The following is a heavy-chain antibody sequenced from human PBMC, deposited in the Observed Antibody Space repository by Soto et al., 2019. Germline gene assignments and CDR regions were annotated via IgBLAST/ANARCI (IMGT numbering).Heavy chain of an antibody. CDR3: ARVKAQILSSGWYGGDDI. V-gene: IGHV3-23*01. Sequence: SLRLSCTASLFTFSTYSMTWVLNTPFKLLECVSTIRDSGHSTHYADSVRGRFAISRDNSKNTLFLQMNSLRAEDTAVYYCARVKAQILSSGWYGGDDIWGQGTMVTVSS. CDR1: LFTFSTYS. CDR2: IRDSGHST. D-gene: IGHD6-19*01. J-gene: IGHJ3*02.